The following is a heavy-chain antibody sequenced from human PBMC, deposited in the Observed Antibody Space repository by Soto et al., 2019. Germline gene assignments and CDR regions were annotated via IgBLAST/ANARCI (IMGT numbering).Heavy chain of an antibody. CDR2: IWYDGSNK. Sequence: PGGSLRLSCAASGFTFSSYGMHWVRQAPGKGLEWVAVIWYDGSNKYYADSVKGRFTISRDNSKNTLYLQMNSLRAEDTAVYYCARDGNIVATKTHYFDYWGQGTLVTVSS. CDR3: ARDGNIVATKTHYFDY. V-gene: IGHV3-33*01. J-gene: IGHJ4*02. CDR1: GFTFSSYG. D-gene: IGHD5-12*01.